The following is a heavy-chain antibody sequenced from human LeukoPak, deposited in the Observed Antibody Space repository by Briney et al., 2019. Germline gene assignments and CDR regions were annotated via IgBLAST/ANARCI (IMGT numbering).Heavy chain of an antibody. J-gene: IGHJ4*02. D-gene: IGHD6-13*01. CDR1: GFTFSSYS. CDR2: ISSSSSYI. V-gene: IGHV3-21*01. Sequence: GGSLRLSCAASGFTFSSYSMNWVRQAPGEGLEWVSSISSSSSYIYYADSVKGRFTISRDNAKNSLYLQMNSLRAEDTAVYYCARDHPAAGTNFDYWGQGTLVTVSS. CDR3: ARDHPAAGTNFDY.